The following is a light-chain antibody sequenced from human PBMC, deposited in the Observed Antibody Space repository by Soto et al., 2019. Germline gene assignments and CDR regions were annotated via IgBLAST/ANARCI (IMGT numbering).Light chain of an antibody. Sequence: EIVLTQSPGTLSLSPGERATLSCRASQTVTKNYLAWYQQRPGQAPRLLIYDAFNRATGIPDRFSGSGSGTEFTLTISRLEPEDFAVYYCHQCAHSPLTFGQGTKVAIK. J-gene: IGKJ1*01. V-gene: IGKV3-20*01. CDR2: DAF. CDR1: QTVTKNY. CDR3: HQCAHSPLT.